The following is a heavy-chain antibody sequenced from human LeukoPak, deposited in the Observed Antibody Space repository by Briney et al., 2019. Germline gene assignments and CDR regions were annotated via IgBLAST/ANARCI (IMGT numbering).Heavy chain of an antibody. CDR2: ISGSGDNT. CDR1: GFTFSSYA. J-gene: IGHJ4*02. CDR3: AKTGTTSWYYFDY. V-gene: IGHV3-23*01. D-gene: IGHD2-2*01. Sequence: PGGSLRLSCAASGFTFSSYAMNWVRQAPGKGLEWVSGISGSGDNTYYADSVKGRFTISRDNSKNTLYLEVNSLRAEDTAVFYCAKTGTTSWYYFDYWGQGTLVTVPS.